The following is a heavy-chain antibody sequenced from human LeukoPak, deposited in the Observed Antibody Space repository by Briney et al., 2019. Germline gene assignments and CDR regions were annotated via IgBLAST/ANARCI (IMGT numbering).Heavy chain of an antibody. CDR3: ARVFSGWPYYFDY. V-gene: IGHV4-59*01. CDR2: IYYSGST. D-gene: IGHD6-19*01. CDR1: GGSINSYY. J-gene: IGHJ4*02. Sequence: PSETLSLTCTVSGGSINSYYWSWIRQPPGKGLEWIGYIYYSGSTNYNPSLKSRVTMSVDTSTNHFSLKLSSVTAADTAVYYCARVFSGWPYYFDYWGQGTLATVSS.